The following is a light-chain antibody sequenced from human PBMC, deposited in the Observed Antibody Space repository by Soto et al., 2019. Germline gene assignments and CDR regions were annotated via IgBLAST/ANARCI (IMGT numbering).Light chain of an antibody. Sequence: EIVMTQSPATLSVSPGERATLSCGASQSLSSSLAWYQQKPGQAPRLLIYDASTRATDIPARFSGSGSGTEFTLTISSLQSEDSAVYYCLQYFRWRTFGQGTKVEIK. CDR2: DAS. J-gene: IGKJ1*01. CDR3: LQYFRWRT. CDR1: QSLSSS. V-gene: IGKV3-15*01.